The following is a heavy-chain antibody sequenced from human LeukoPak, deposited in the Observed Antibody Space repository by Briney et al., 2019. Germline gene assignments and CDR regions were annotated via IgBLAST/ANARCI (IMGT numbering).Heavy chain of an antibody. CDR3: ARDDKFVGAKTTTRAYYYYYYMDV. Sequence: ASVKVSCKASGYTFTSYGISWVRQAPGQGLEWMGWISAYNGNTNYAQKLQGRVTMTTDTSTSTAYMELRSLRSDDTAVYYCARDDKFVGAKTTTRAYYYYYYMDVWGKGTTVTVSS. J-gene: IGHJ6*03. V-gene: IGHV1-18*01. CDR2: ISAYNGNT. CDR1: GYTFTSYG. D-gene: IGHD1-14*01.